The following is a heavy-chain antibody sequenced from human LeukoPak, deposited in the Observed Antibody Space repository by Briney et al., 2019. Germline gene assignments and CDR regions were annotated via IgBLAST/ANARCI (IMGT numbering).Heavy chain of an antibody. Sequence: PGGSLRLSCAASGFTFSNYEINWVRQAPGKGLEWISYISVTGLTISYSDSVKGRFTISRDNAKSSLYLQMNSLRAEDTALYYCAISRTIYFDYWGQGALVTVSS. CDR1: GFTFSNYE. J-gene: IGHJ4*02. D-gene: IGHD3-3*01. CDR2: ISVTGLTI. V-gene: IGHV3-48*03. CDR3: AISRTIYFDY.